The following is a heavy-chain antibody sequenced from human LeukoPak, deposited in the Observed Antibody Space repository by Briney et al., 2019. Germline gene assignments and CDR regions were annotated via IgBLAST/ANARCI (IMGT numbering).Heavy chain of an antibody. J-gene: IGHJ6*03. CDR3: ASRGYSSGWYYYYYYMDV. CDR2: INSDGSST. CDR1: GFTFSSYW. V-gene: IGHV3-74*01. D-gene: IGHD6-19*01. Sequence: PGGSLRLSCAASGFTFSSYWMHWVRQAPGKGLVWVSRINSDGSSTSYADSVKGRFTISRDNAKNTLYLQMNSLRAEDTAVYYCASRGYSSGWYYYYYYMDVWGKGTTVTVFS.